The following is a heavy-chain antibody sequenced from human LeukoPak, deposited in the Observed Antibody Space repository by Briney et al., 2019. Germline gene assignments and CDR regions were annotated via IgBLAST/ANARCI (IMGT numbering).Heavy chain of an antibody. CDR3: ARCDFWSGYKYYGMDV. J-gene: IGHJ6*02. D-gene: IGHD3-3*01. Sequence: GGSLRLSCVASGFTFSSYAMHWVRQAPGKGLEWVAVISYDGSNKYHADSVKGRFTISRDNSKNTLYLQMNSLRAEDTAVYYCARCDFWSGYKYYGMDVWGQGTTVTVSS. V-gene: IGHV3-30-3*01. CDR2: ISYDGSNK. CDR1: GFTFSSYA.